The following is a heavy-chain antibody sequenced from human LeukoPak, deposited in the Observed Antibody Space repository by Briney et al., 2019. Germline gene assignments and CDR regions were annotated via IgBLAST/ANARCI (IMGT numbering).Heavy chain of an antibody. CDR3: ARDPSQPYSSPHYFDY. V-gene: IGHV3-48*03. J-gene: IGHJ4*02. Sequence: GGSLRLSCAASGFTFSSYEMNWVRQAPGKGLEWVSYISSSGSTIYYADSVKGRFTISRDNAKNSLYLQMNSLRAEDTAVYYCARDPSQPYSSPHYFDYWGQGTLVTVSS. CDR2: ISSSGSTI. CDR1: GFTFSSYE. D-gene: IGHD6-19*01.